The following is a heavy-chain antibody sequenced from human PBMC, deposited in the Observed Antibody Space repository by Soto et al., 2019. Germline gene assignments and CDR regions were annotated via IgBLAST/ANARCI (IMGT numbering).Heavy chain of an antibody. Sequence: PGGSVRLSCATSRFTFSSYAMTWVRQPPGKGLQWVSSIRGSGGSIYYADSVKGRYTMSRDNSKNTLYLQMNSLRDEDTALYFCARDPNGDYIGAFDIWGQGIMVTVS. CDR1: RFTFSSYA. D-gene: IGHD4-17*01. CDR2: IRGSGGSI. CDR3: ARDPNGDYIGAFDI. J-gene: IGHJ3*02. V-gene: IGHV3-23*01.